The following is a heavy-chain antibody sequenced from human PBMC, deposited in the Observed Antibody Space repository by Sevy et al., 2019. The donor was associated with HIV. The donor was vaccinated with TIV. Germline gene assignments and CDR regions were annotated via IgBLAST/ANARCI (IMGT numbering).Heavy chain of an antibody. V-gene: IGHV3-23*01. J-gene: IGHJ6*02. CDR2: ISGSGFST. Sequence: GGSLRLSCAASGFTFNNYAMNWVRQAPGKGLEWVSAISGSGFSTYYADSVKGRFTFSRDNSKNSLYVQMNSLRAEDTAVYFCAKGYCSGGSCPRDYYYYGMDVWGQGTTVTVSS. CDR3: AKGYCSGGSCPRDYYYYGMDV. D-gene: IGHD2-15*01. CDR1: GFTFNNYA.